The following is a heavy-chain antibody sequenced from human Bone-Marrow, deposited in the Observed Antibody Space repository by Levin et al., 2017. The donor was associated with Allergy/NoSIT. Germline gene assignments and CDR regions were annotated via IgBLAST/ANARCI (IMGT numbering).Heavy chain of an antibody. V-gene: IGHV4-61*09. J-gene: IGHJ6*03. CDR3: ARVLQYSYYYTDV. D-gene: IGHD2-21*01. CDR2: SYTSGNI. Sequence: SQTLSLTCTVSGVSITSGSYYWSWLRQPAGKGLEWIGHSYTSGNITYNPSLKSRVTISLDTSKNQFSLKLRSVTAADTAVYYCARVLQYSYYYTDVWGKGIMVTVSS. CDR1: GVSITSGSYY.